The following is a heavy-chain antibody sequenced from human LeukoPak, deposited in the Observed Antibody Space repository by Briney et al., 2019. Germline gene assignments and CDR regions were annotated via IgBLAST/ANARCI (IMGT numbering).Heavy chain of an antibody. Sequence: PSETLSLTCTVSGSSIRSYYWSWIRQPPGKGLEWIGYIYYSGSTNHNPSLKSRVTMSVDTSKNQFSLKLSSVTAADTAVYYCARGSPTFDPWGQGTLVTVSS. V-gene: IGHV4-59*01. CDR3: ARGSPTFDP. J-gene: IGHJ5*02. CDR1: GSSIRSYY. CDR2: IYYSGST.